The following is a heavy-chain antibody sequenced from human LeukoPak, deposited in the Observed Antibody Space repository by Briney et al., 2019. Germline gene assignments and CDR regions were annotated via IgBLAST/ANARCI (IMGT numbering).Heavy chain of an antibody. CDR2: TYYRSEWYN. J-gene: IGHJ4*02. CDR1: GDSVSSNSAA. Sequence: SQTLSLTCAISGDSVSSNSAAWNWIRQSPSRGLEWLGRTYYRSEWYNDYAVSVKSRITINPDTSKNQFSLQLNSVTPEDTAVYYCANPRYDSSGYYYVDWGQGTLVTVSS. CDR3: ANPRYDSSGYYYVD. V-gene: IGHV6-1*01. D-gene: IGHD3-22*01.